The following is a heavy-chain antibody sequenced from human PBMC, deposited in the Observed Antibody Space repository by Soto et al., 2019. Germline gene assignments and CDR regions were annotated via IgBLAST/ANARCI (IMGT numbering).Heavy chain of an antibody. J-gene: IGHJ4*02. D-gene: IGHD2-15*01. V-gene: IGHV3-21*01. CDR2: ISSSSSYI. CDR1: GFTFSSYS. Sequence: GGSLRLPCAASGFTFSSYSMNWVRQAPGKGLEWVSSISSSSSYIYYADSVKGRFTISRDNAKNSLYLQMNSLRAEDTAVYYCASLLGSDFDYWGQGTLVTVSS. CDR3: ASLLGSDFDY.